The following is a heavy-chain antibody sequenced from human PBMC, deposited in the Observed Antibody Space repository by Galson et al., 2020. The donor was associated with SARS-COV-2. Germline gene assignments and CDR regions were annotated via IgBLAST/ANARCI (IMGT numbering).Heavy chain of an antibody. Sequence: AGGSMRPSCAASGFPFSNAWMTCVSPDPGKGMEWVGRIKSKTDGGTTDYDAPVKGRLTITRDDSKTTVYLQMNSLKTEDTGVYYCTTASGYYGSGSYLWNIGSTVNGDWFDPWGQGTLVTVSS. CDR1: GFPFSNAW. D-gene: IGHD3-10*01. V-gene: IGHV3-15*01. CDR2: IKSKTDGGTT. CDR3: TTASGYYGSGSYLWNIGSTVNGDWFDP. J-gene: IGHJ5*02.